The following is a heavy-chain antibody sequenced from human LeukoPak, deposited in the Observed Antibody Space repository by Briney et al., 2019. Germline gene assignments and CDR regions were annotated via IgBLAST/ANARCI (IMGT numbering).Heavy chain of an antibody. J-gene: IGHJ4*02. Sequence: ASVKVSCKASGYTFTSYDINWVRQATGQGLEWMGWMNPNSGNTGYAQKFQGRVTMTRNTSISTAYMELSSLRSEDTAVYYCARASLLWFGELPDFDYWGQGTLVTVSS. D-gene: IGHD3-10*01. CDR2: MNPNSGNT. V-gene: IGHV1-8*02. CDR1: GYTFTSYD. CDR3: ARASLLWFGELPDFDY.